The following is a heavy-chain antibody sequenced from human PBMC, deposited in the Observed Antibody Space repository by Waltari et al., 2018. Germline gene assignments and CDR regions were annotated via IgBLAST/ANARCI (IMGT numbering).Heavy chain of an antibody. CDR3: ARGPPHCGGDCYSDY. D-gene: IGHD2-21*01. CDR1: VFTFSSYS. Sequence: EVQLVESGGGLVQPGGSLRLSCAASVFTFSSYSMNWVRQAPGKGLEWVSYISSSSSTIYYADSVKGRFTISRDNAKNSLYLQMNSLRAEDTAVYYCARGPPHCGGDCYSDYWGQGTLVTVSS. CDR2: ISSSSSTI. V-gene: IGHV3-48*01. J-gene: IGHJ4*02.